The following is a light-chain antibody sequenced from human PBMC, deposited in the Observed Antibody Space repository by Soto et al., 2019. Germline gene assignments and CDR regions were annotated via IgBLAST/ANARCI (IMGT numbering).Light chain of an antibody. Sequence: DIVMTQSPSNLSASVGDRVTITCRASQSVSDSLAWYQQKPGKAPKVLIYDASNLQGGVPSRFRGSGSGTEFTLTISGLQPDDCATYYCLQYNTYSGTFGQGTKVDIK. CDR2: DAS. CDR1: QSVSDS. V-gene: IGKV1-5*01. CDR3: LQYNTYSGT. J-gene: IGKJ1*01.